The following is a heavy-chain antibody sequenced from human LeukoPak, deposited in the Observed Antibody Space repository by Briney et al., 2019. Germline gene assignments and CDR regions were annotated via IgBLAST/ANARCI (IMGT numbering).Heavy chain of an antibody. CDR1: GGSISSYQ. V-gene: IGHV4-59*01. J-gene: IGHJ4*02. Sequence: SETLSLTCTVSGGSISSYQWSWIRQPPGKGLEWIGNIYDSGSANYNPSLKSRVVISVDTSKNQFSLNLTPVTAADTAVYYCARVGVDYSGNVLKYFFDYWGQGTLVTVSS. D-gene: IGHD4-23*01. CDR3: ARVGVDYSGNVLKYFFDY. CDR2: IYDSGSA.